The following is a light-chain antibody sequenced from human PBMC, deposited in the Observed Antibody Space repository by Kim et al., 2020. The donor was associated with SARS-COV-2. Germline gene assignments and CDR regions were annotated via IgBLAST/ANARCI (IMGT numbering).Light chain of an antibody. Sequence: DIQMTQSPSSISASVGDRVTITCRASQGISTWLAWYRLSPGKAPELLIYAASDLQIGVPSRFTGGGSGTHFTLTISSLQPVDSAIYYCQQYYSLPPTFGPGTKVDIK. CDR1: QGISTW. CDR3: QQYYSLPPT. J-gene: IGKJ3*01. V-gene: IGKV1-12*01. CDR2: AAS.